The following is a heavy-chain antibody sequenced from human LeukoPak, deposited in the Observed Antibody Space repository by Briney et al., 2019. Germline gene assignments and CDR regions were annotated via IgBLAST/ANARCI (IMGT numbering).Heavy chain of an antibody. CDR2: IGGSGCCT. V-gene: IGHV3-23*01. CDR1: GFTFTNYA. Sequence: GGSLRLSCAASGFTFTNYAMSWVRQAPGKGLEWVSSIGGSGCCTYFADFVRGRFTISRDNAKNTLYLQMKSLRAEDTAVYYCARRERESYNYGDPDKWGPGIVVTVSS. J-gene: IGHJ4*02. D-gene: IGHD5-18*01. CDR3: ARRERESYNYGDPDK.